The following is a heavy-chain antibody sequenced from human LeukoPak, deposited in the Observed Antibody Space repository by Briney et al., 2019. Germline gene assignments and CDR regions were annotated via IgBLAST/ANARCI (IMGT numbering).Heavy chain of an antibody. J-gene: IGHJ4*02. CDR1: GFTFDDYA. V-gene: IGHV3-9*01. CDR3: AKAPTYDFWSGPRKYYFDY. CDR2: ISWNSGSI. Sequence: GGSLRLSCAASGFTFDDYAMHWVRQAPGKGLEWVSGISWNSGSIGYADSVKGRFTISRDNAKNSLYLQMNSLRAEDTALYYCAKAPTYDFWSGPRKYYFDYWGQGTLVTVSS. D-gene: IGHD3-3*01.